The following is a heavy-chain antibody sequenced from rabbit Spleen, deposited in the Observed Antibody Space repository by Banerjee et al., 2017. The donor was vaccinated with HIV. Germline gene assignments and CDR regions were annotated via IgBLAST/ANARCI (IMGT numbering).Heavy chain of an antibody. CDR1: GFSFSSSYK. CDR2: IYTGSDST. J-gene: IGHJ4*01. Sequence: QEQLEESGGDLVKPGASLTLTCTASGFSFSSSYKCWVRQAPGKGLEWIGCIYTGSDSTWYANWVNGRFTISKTSSTTVTLQMTSLTAADTATYFCARDLDGVIGLNLGWWGPGTLVTVS. V-gene: IGHV1S45*01. D-gene: IGHD2-1*01. CDR3: ARDLDGVIGLNLGW.